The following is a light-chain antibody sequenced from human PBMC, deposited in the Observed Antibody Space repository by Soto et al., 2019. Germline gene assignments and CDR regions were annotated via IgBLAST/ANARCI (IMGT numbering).Light chain of an antibody. Sequence: QSALTQPASVSGSPGQSITISCTGTSSDVGGYNYVSWYQQHPGKAPKLMIYEVSNRPSGVSNCFSGSKSGNTASLTISGLQAEDEADYYCSSYTSSSTFLDWVFGGGTKLTVL. CDR2: EVS. CDR3: SSYTSSSTFLDWV. J-gene: IGLJ3*02. V-gene: IGLV2-14*01. CDR1: SSDVGGYNY.